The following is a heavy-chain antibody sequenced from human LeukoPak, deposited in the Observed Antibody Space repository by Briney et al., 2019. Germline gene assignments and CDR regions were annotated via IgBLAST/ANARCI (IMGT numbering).Heavy chain of an antibody. D-gene: IGHD6-13*01. J-gene: IGHJ4*02. CDR1: GFTFSNAW. V-gene: IGHV3-21*01. CDR2: ISSTSSYI. CDR3: TMGNIAAAGNPY. Sequence: NPGGSLRLSCAASGFTFSNAWMNWVRQAPGKGLEWVSSISSTSSYIYYADSVKGRFTISRDNAKNSLYLQMNSLRAEDTAVYYCTMGNIAAAGNPYWGQGTLVTVSS.